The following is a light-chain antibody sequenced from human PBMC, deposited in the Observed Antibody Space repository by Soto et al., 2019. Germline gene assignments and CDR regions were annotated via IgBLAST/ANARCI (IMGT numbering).Light chain of an antibody. CDR3: AAWDDSLNGVV. J-gene: IGLJ2*01. Sequence: QSVLTQPPSASGTPGQRVTISCSGSSSNIGGNIVNWYQQLPGTAPKLLIHSNNQRPSGVPDRFSGSKSGTSASLAISGLQSEDEGDYYCAAWDDSLNGVVFGGGTQLTVL. CDR2: SNN. V-gene: IGLV1-44*01. CDR1: SSNIGGNI.